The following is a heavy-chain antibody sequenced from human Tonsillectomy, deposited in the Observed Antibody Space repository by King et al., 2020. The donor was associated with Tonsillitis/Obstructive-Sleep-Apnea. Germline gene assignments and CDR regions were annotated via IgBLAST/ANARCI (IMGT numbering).Heavy chain of an antibody. J-gene: IGHJ6*04. D-gene: IGHD3-22*01. CDR3: ARHYYDHSTFFAVGDV. V-gene: IGHV4-59*08. CDR2: IFYSGST. CDR1: GGSINSYY. Sequence: VQLQESGPGLVKPSETLSLTCTVSGGSINSYYWSWIRQPPGKGLEWIGYIFYSGSTNYNPSLKSRVTISVDTSKNQFSLKLSSVTAADTAVYYCARHYYDHSTFFAVGDVWGKGTTVTVSS.